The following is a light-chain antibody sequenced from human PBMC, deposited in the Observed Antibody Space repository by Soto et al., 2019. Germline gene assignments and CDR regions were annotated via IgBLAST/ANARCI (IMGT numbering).Light chain of an antibody. Sequence: QSVLTQSPPASASLGASVNLTCTLSSDHSGYAIAWHQQQPEKGPRYLLKVDNRGSHPKGYGIPDRFSGSSSGAERYLSISSLHSEDEADYSCQTCGTGSWVFGGGTKLTVL. V-gene: IGLV4-69*01. J-gene: IGLJ3*02. CDR1: SDHSGYA. CDR2: VDNRGSH. CDR3: QTCGTGSWV.